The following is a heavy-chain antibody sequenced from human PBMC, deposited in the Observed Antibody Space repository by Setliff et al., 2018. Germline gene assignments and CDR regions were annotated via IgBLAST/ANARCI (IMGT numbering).Heavy chain of an antibody. D-gene: IGHD4-4*01. CDR1: GFSFNDYY. V-gene: IGHV1-2*02. Sequence: RASVKVSCKASGFSFNDYYLHWVRQAPGQGPEWMGWIKPNSGDTNYAQKFRGRVTMTWDTSITTAYMDLGRLMSHDTAVYFCARVSEQYLAFDYWGQGTLVTVSS. J-gene: IGHJ4*02. CDR2: IKPNSGDT. CDR3: ARVSEQYLAFDY.